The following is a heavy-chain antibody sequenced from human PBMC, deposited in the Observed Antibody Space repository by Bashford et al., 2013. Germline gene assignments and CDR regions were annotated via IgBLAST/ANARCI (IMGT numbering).Heavy chain of an antibody. Sequence: SETLSLTCTVSGDSLSRSFWSWIRQPPGKGLEWIGFISDSGNTKYNPSFKSRVTISLDTSKNHFSLKLSSVTAADTAVYYCTEGTVVAPLSSWGQGTLVTVSS. D-gene: IGHD4-23*01. J-gene: IGHJ5*02. CDR3: TEGTVVAPLSS. CDR1: GDSLSRSF. V-gene: IGHV4-59*08. CDR2: ISDSGNT.